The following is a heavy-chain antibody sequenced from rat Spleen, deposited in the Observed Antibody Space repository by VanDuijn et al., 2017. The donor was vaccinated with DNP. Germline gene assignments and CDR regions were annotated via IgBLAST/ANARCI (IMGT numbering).Heavy chain of an antibody. J-gene: IGHJ2*01. CDR2: INYDGGGT. CDR1: GFTFSDYY. CDR3: ARQDITTISHYFDY. V-gene: IGHV5-22*01. Sequence: EVQLVESGGGLVQPGRSLKLSCAASGFTFSDYYMAWVRQAPTKGLEWVAYINYDGGGTYYGDSVKGRFTISRDNAKSTLYLQMNSLRSEDMATYYCARQDITTISHYFDYWGQGVMVTVSS. D-gene: IGHD1-10*01.